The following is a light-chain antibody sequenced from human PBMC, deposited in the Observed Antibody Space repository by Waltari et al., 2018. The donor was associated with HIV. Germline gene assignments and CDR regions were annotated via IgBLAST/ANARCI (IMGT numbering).Light chain of an antibody. CDR3: AAWDDRLNGVV. J-gene: IGLJ2*01. CDR1: SSNIGSNF. Sequence: LTQPPSASETPGQRVTISCSGSSSNIGSNFVYWYQQFPGTAPKLLIYKNNQRASGVPDRFSGSKSGTSASLAISGLQSEDEADYYCAAWDDRLNGVVFGGGTKLTVL. V-gene: IGLV1-47*01. CDR2: KNN.